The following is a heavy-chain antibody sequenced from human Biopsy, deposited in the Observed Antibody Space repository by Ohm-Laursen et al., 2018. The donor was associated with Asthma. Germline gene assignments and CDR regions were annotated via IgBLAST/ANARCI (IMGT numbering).Heavy chain of an antibody. V-gene: IGHV1-69*13. D-gene: IGHD5-12*01. CDR3: ARGYSGSDRIVYYYSGLEV. CDR1: GDSFSNYA. Sequence: ASVKVSCKASGDSFSNYAISWVRQAPGQGLEWMGGLIPVLGTPDHAQMFEGRVMITADESTSTAYMELSSLSSEDTAVYYCARGYSGSDRIVYYYSGLEVWGQGTTVTVSS. J-gene: IGHJ6*02. CDR2: LIPVLGTP.